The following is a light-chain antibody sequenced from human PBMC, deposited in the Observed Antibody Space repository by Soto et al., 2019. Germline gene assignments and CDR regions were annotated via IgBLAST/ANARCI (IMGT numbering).Light chain of an antibody. V-gene: IGKV1-5*01. CDR2: DAS. CDR1: QSISSW. J-gene: IGKJ2*01. CDR3: QQYNSYSLYT. Sequence: DIQMTQSPSTLSASVGDRVTITCRASQSISSWLAWYQQKPGKAPKLLIYDASSLESGVPSRFSGSGSGTEFPLTISSLQPDDVATYYCQQYNSYSLYTFGQGTKLEIK.